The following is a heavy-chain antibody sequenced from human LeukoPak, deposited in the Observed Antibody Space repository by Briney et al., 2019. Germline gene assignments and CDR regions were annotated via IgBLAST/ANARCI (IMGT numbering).Heavy chain of an antibody. V-gene: IGHV1-18*01. CDR3: ARADGLYHY. Sequence: ASVKVSCKASGYTFTNYDISWVRQAPGQGLEWLGWISSYNGNTNFAQNLQGRVTMTTDTSTSTAYMELRSLTSDDTAVYYCARADGLYHYWGQGTLVTVSS. CDR2: ISSYNGNT. D-gene: IGHD2-2*02. CDR1: GYTFTNYD. J-gene: IGHJ4*02.